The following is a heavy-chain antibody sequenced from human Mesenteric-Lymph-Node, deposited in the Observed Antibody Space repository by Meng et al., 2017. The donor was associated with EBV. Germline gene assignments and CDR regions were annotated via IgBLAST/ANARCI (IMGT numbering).Heavy chain of an antibody. Sequence: CPGMVKPSGTLSATCTVSGGSVTSGSYYWNWIRQPPGRRLEWIGYIHYSGSTNYNPSLKSQITISVDTSKNQLSLRVSHVTAADTAVYYCARGRRGVQYFDFWGQGALVTVSS. CDR1: GGSVTSGSYY. CDR3: ARGRRGVQYFDF. J-gene: IGHJ4*02. V-gene: IGHV4-61*01. CDR2: IHYSGST. D-gene: IGHD1-1*01.